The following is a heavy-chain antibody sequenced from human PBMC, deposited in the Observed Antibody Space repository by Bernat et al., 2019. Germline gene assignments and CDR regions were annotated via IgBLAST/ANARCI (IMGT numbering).Heavy chain of an antibody. CDR3: ARADGNSFWFDP. J-gene: IGHJ5*02. D-gene: IGHD4-23*01. V-gene: IGHV3-23*04. CDR1: GFTFSSYA. CDR2: ISGSGGST. Sequence: EVQLVESGGGLVQPGGSLRLSCTASGFTFSSYAMSWVRQAPGKGLEWVSAISGSGGSTYYADSVKGRFTISRDNSKNTLYLQMNSLRAEDTAVYYCARADGNSFWFDPWGQGTLVTVSS.